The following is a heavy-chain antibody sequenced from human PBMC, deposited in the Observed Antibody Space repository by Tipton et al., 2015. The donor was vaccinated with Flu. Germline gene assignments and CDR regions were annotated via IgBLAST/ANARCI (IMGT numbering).Heavy chain of an antibody. CDR3: ARDEGVVNYYFGMDV. CDR2: IWYDGSNI. V-gene: IGHV3-33*01. J-gene: IGHJ6*02. CDR1: GFDFSVYG. Sequence: RSLRLSCKASGFDFSVYGMHWVRQAPGKGLEWVAVIWYDGSNIHYADSVKGRFTISRDNSKNTLYLQMNGLRAEDTAAYYCARDEGVVNYYFGMDVWGQGTTVTVSS.